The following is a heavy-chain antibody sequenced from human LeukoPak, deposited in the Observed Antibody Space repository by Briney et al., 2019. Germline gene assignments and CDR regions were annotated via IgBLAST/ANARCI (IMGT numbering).Heavy chain of an antibody. D-gene: IGHD6-19*01. CDR2: IIPILGIA. Sequence: SVKVSCKASGYTFTGYYMHWVRQAPGQGLEWMGRIIPILGIANYAQKFQGRVTITADKSTSTAYMELSSLRSEDTAVYYCARDLESSGWYWGHAFDIWGQGTMVTVSS. V-gene: IGHV1-69*04. CDR3: ARDLESSGWYWGHAFDI. CDR1: GYTFTGYY. J-gene: IGHJ3*02.